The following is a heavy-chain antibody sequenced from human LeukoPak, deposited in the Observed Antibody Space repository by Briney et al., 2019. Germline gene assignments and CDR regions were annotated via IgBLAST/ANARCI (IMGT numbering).Heavy chain of an antibody. CDR3: ASSWFGMTTVTTFDY. Sequence: SETLSLPCTVSGGSISSSSYYWGWIRQPPGKGLEWIGSIYYSGSTYYNPSLKSLVTISVDTSKNQFSLKLSSVTAADTAVYYCASSWFGMTTVTTFDYWGQGTLVTVSS. CDR2: IYYSGST. J-gene: IGHJ4*02. CDR1: GGSISSSSYY. D-gene: IGHD4-17*01. V-gene: IGHV4-39*01.